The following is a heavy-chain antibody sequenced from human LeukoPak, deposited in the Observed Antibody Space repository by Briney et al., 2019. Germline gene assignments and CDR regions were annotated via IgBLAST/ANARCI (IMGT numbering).Heavy chain of an antibody. D-gene: IGHD3-22*01. J-gene: IGHJ4*02. CDR2: VNPNSGGT. CDR1: GYTFTSYG. V-gene: IGHV1-2*02. Sequence: ASVKVSCKASGYTFTSYGISWVRQAPGQGLEWMGWVNPNSGGTNYAQKFQGRVTMTRDTSISTAYMELSRLRSDDTAVYYCARDRGYYDSSGYFNFDYWGQGTLVTVSS. CDR3: ARDRGYYDSSGYFNFDY.